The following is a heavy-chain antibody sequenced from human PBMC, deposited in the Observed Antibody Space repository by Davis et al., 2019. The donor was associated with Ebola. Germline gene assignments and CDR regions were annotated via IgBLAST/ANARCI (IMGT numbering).Heavy chain of an antibody. D-gene: IGHD5-12*01. V-gene: IGHV4-30-4*02. CDR2: IYYNANT. J-gene: IGHJ6*03. CDR3: ARVLLDDSGNDPYYSYYYMDV. CDR1: GGSISSDDYY. Sequence: SETLSLTCSVSGGSISSDDYYWTWIRQPPGKGLEWIGYIYYNANTYYNPSLKSRVAISLDTSKNQFSLKLTSVTAADTAVYYCARVLLDDSGNDPYYSYYYMDVWGKGTRSPCP.